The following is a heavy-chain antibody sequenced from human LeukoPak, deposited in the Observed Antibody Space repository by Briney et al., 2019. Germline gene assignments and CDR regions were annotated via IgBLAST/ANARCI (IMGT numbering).Heavy chain of an antibody. Sequence: AASVKVSCKASGYTFTSYGISWVRQAPGQGLEWMGWISAYNGNTNYAQKLQGRVTMTTDTSTSTAYMELRSLRSDDTAVYYCARDLLRAVEVPAADFDYWGQGTLVTVSS. V-gene: IGHV1-18*01. CDR1: GYTFTSYG. D-gene: IGHD2-2*01. CDR2: ISAYNGNT. J-gene: IGHJ4*02. CDR3: ARDLLRAVEVPAADFDY.